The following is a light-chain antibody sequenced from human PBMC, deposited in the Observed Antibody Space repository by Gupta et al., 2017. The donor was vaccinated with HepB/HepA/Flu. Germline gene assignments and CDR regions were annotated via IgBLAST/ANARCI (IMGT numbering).Light chain of an antibody. J-gene: IGKJ1*01. CDR1: QAISNF. CDR2: AAS. Sequence: DIQITQSPSSLSASVGDRVTITCRASQAISNFLAWYQQKPGKAPKSLIYAASRLQTGVPPKFSGSRSGTDFTLTISSLQPEDFAIYYCQQDHSYPTTFGQGTEVEVK. CDR3: QQDHSYPTT. V-gene: IGKV1-16*02.